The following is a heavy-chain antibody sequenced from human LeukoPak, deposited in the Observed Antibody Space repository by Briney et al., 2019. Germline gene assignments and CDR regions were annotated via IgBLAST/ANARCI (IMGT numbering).Heavy chain of an antibody. CDR3: ARGREPYTNTDWFDP. Sequence: GGSLRLSCAASGFTFHYYGMNWVRQAPGKGLEWVPSINSSGVYTYYADSVKGRFTISRDNAENSLYLQMDSLRAEDTGLYYCARGREPYTNTDWFDPWGQGTLVTVSS. J-gene: IGHJ5*02. CDR1: GFTFHYYG. CDR2: INSSGVYT. V-gene: IGHV3-21*01. D-gene: IGHD2-2*02.